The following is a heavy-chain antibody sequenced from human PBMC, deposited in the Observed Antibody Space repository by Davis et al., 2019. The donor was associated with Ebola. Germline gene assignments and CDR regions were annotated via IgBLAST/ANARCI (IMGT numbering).Heavy chain of an antibody. CDR1: GYSFTSYW. Sequence: GESLKISCKGSGYSFTSYWISWVRQMPGKGLEWMGRIDPSDSYTNYSPSFQGHVTILADKSISTAYLQWSSLKASDTDMYYCARHYYGSGSYYWFDPWGQGTLVTVSS. CDR2: IDPSDSYT. V-gene: IGHV5-10-1*01. CDR3: ARHYYGSGSYYWFDP. D-gene: IGHD3-10*01. J-gene: IGHJ5*02.